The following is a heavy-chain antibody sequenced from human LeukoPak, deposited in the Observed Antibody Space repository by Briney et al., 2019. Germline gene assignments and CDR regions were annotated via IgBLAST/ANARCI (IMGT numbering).Heavy chain of an antibody. CDR3: TRDPNGDYVGAFDF. J-gene: IGHJ3*01. CDR2: IRTGGGAT. CDR1: GFTFSIYA. Sequence: PGVSLRLSCAASGFTFSIYAMHWVRQAPGKGLEWVSTIRTGGGATTYADSVKGRFTISRDNSKSTLYLQMYNLRAEDTATYYCTRDPNGDYVGAFDFWGRGTLITVSS. V-gene: IGHV3-23*01. D-gene: IGHD4-17*01.